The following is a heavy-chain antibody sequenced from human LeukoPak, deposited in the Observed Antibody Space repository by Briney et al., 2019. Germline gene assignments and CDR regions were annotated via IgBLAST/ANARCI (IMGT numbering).Heavy chain of an antibody. CDR3: ARGDRGFDY. V-gene: IGHV4-4*02. CDR2: VYHSGTT. CDR1: GDSLSSSNW. J-gene: IGHJ4*02. Sequence: SETLSLTCAVSGDSLSSSNWWWSWVRQPPGKRLEWIGEVYHSGTTNYNPSLKSRVTISIDKSKEQLSLKLSSVTAADTAVYYCARGDRGFDYWGQGTLVTVSS. D-gene: IGHD1-26*01.